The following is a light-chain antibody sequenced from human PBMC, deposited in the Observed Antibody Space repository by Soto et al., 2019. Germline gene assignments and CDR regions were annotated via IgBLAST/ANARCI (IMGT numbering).Light chain of an antibody. J-gene: IGKJ4*02. Sequence: IVMTQSPATLSVSPGEGVTLSRRASENVGTNLAWYQQKPGQAPRLLIYGSSTRATGIPATFSGSGSGTEFTLTISSLQSADSAIYYCQQYNNWGLSFGGGTKVDIK. V-gene: IGKV3D-15*01. CDR3: QQYNNWGLS. CDR2: GSS. CDR1: ENVGTN.